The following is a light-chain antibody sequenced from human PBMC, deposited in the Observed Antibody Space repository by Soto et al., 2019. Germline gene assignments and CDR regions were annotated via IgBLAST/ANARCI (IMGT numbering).Light chain of an antibody. CDR1: QDISNY. CDR3: QQANSFPRT. Sequence: DIQMTQSPSSLSASVGDRVTITCQASQDISNYLNWYQQRPGKAPKLLIYAASSLQSGVPSRFRGSGSGTDFTLTISRLQPEDFATYYCQQANSFPRTFGGGTKVDIK. V-gene: IGKV1-12*01. CDR2: AAS. J-gene: IGKJ4*01.